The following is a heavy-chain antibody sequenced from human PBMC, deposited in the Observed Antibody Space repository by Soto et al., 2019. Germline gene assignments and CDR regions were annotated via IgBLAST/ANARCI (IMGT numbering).Heavy chain of an antibody. V-gene: IGHV1-46*03. CDR3: ARRWAVVVPFDY. Sequence: ASVKASCKASGDAYTNNYINWVRQAPGQGLEWMGMINPSSGTTTHAQKFQGRVTMARDTSTSTVYMELSSLRSEDTAVYYCARRWAVVVPFDYWGQGTLVTVSS. J-gene: IGHJ4*02. CDR2: INPSSGTT. CDR1: GDAYTNNY. D-gene: IGHD2-15*01.